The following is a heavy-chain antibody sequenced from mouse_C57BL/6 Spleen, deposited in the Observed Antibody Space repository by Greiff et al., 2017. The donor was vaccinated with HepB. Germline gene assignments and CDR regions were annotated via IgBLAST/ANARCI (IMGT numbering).Heavy chain of an antibody. Sequence: EVKVVESGGDLVKPGGSLKLSCAASGFTFSSYGMSWVRQTPDKRLEWVATISSGGSYTYYPDSVKGRFTISRDNAKNTLYLQMSSLKSEDTAMYYCARQGDGYQGRAMDYWGQGTSVTVSS. J-gene: IGHJ4*01. CDR1: GFTFSSYG. D-gene: IGHD2-3*01. V-gene: IGHV5-6*01. CDR2: ISSGGSYT. CDR3: ARQGDGYQGRAMDY.